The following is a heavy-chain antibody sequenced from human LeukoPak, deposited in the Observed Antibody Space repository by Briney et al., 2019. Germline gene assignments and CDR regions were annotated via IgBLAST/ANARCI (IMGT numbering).Heavy chain of an antibody. Sequence: GGSLRLSCAASEFTFSNYAMSWVRQAPGKGLEWVSGISGSGGNTYYADSVKGRFTISGDNSKNTLYLQLNSLRAEDTAIYYCAKVVVTVFRFLEWSSLGYWGQGTLVTVSS. D-gene: IGHD3-3*01. J-gene: IGHJ4*02. CDR3: AKVVVTVFRFLEWSSLGY. V-gene: IGHV3-23*01. CDR2: ISGSGGNT. CDR1: EFTFSNYA.